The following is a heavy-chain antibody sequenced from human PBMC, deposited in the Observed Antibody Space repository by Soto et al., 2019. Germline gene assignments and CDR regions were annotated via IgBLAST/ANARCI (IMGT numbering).Heavy chain of an antibody. Sequence: EVQVLESGGGLVQPGGSLRLSCAASGFTFNCCAMTWVRRAPGKGLGWVSSINKGGDYTYYAESVKGRFTISRDNSKNTVFLQMNSLRAEDTAVYYCAKLAGHSGWYSDYWGQGTLVTVSS. CDR3: AKLAGHSGWYSDY. D-gene: IGHD6-19*01. J-gene: IGHJ4*02. V-gene: IGHV3-23*05. CDR2: INKGGDYT. CDR1: GFTFNCCA.